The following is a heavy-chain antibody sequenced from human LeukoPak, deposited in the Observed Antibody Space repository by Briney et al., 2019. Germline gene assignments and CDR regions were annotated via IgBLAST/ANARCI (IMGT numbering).Heavy chain of an antibody. Sequence: SETLSLTCTVSGDSITSHYWSWIRQPPGKGLEWIGYIYYSGSTNYNPSLKSRVTMSVDTSKNQFSLRLSSVTAADTAVYYCARVSGSPPYYYYMDVWGKGTTVTVSS. V-gene: IGHV4-59*11. J-gene: IGHJ6*03. CDR3: ARVSGSPPYYYYMDV. CDR2: IYYSGST. CDR1: GDSITSHY. D-gene: IGHD6-19*01.